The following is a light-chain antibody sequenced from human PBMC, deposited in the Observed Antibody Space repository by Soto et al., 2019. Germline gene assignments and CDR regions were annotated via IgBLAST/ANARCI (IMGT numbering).Light chain of an antibody. Sequence: QSALTQPPSASGSPGQSVTISCIGTSSDVGGYNFVSWYQHHPGKAPKFMIYEVDKRPSGVPDRFSGSKSCNTASLTVSGLQPEDEADYYCSSYAGSTVVFCGGTKLTVL. CDR1: SSDVGGYNF. J-gene: IGLJ2*01. V-gene: IGLV2-8*01. CDR2: EVD. CDR3: SSYAGSTVV.